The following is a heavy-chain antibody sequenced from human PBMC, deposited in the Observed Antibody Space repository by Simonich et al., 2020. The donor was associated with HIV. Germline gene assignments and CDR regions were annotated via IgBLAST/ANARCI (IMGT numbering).Heavy chain of an antibody. J-gene: IGHJ4*02. CDR2: ISHSVTT. Sequence: QVQLQQWGAGLLKPSETLSLTCAVYGGSLSNYFWSWIRQPPGKGLEWIGEISHSVTTNNNPSHKSRITISVDTSKNQFSLKVSSVTAADTAVYYCASRRLWNSSPFDYWGQGTLVTVS. CDR3: ASRRLWNSSPFDY. D-gene: IGHD6-13*01. V-gene: IGHV4-34*01. CDR1: GGSLSNYF.